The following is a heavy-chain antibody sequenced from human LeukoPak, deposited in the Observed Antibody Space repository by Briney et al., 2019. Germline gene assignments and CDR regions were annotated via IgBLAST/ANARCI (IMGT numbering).Heavy chain of an antibody. CDR1: GFTVGSNY. Sequence: GGSLRLSCAASGFTVGSNYMGWVRQAPGKGLEWVSVIYSGGATFYADSVKGRFTISRDNSKNTLYLQMNSLRVEDTAMYYCARDSYYGSGSYYRYTFDYWGQGTLVIVSS. CDR2: IYSGGAT. CDR3: ARDSYYGSGSYYRYTFDY. D-gene: IGHD3-10*01. V-gene: IGHV3-53*01. J-gene: IGHJ4*02.